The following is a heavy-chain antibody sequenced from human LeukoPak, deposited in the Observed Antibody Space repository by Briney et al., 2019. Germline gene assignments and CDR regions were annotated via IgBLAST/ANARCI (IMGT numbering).Heavy chain of an antibody. CDR2: VHYSGST. CDR3: ASTVSGYYKEYFDY. V-gene: IGHV4-39*01. J-gene: IGHJ4*02. Sequence: SETLSLTCTVSGGSISSGPWYWGWIRQPPGKGLEWIGSVHYSGSTYYNPSLESRVTTSVDTSKNQFSLKLTSVTAADTAVYYCASTVSGYYKEYFDYWGQGTLVTVSS. D-gene: IGHD3-3*01. CDR1: GGSISSGPWY.